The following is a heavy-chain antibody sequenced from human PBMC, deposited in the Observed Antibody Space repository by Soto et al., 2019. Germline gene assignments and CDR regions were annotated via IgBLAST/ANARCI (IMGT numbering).Heavy chain of an antibody. Sequence: QVQLVESGGGVVQPGRSLRLSCAASGFTFSSYGMHWVRQAPGKGLEWVAVIWYDGSNKYYADSVKGRFTISRHNSKNTLYLQMNSLRAEDTAVYYCARDMSSRWYGDFDYWGQGTLVTASS. J-gene: IGHJ4*02. CDR3: ARDMSSRWYGDFDY. D-gene: IGHD6-13*01. V-gene: IGHV3-33*01. CDR1: GFTFSSYG. CDR2: IWYDGSNK.